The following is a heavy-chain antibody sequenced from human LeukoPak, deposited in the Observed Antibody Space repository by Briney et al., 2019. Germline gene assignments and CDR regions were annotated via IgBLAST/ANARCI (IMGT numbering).Heavy chain of an antibody. J-gene: IGHJ4*02. D-gene: IGHD2-2*01. CDR1: GGSISSSIHY. V-gene: IGHV4-39*01. Sequence: MPSETLSLTCTVSGGSISSSIHYWGWVRQPPGKGLEWIGSIYYSGSTYYNPSLKSRVTISVDTYKSQFSLKLRSLTAADTAVYYCARLPDCSSTTCLNDKWGQGTLVTVSS. CDR3: ARLPDCSSTTCLNDK. CDR2: IYYSGST.